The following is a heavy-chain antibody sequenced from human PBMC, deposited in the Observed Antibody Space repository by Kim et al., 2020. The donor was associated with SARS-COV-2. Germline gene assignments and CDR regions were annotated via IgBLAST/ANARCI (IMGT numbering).Heavy chain of an antibody. V-gene: IGHV4-34*01. J-gene: IGHJ4*02. CDR2: ST. CDR3: ARSRNWGWYY. D-gene: IGHD7-27*01. Sequence: STNDNPSLKSRVTISVDTSKNQFSLKLSSVTAADTAVYYCARSRNWGWYYWGQGTLVTVSS.